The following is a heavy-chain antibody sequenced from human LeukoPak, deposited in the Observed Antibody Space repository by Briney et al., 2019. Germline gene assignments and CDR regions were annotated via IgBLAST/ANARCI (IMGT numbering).Heavy chain of an antibody. CDR3: ARAQGRSYDFWSGYYSEGGRGWYYFDY. V-gene: IGHV4-31*03. D-gene: IGHD3-3*01. J-gene: IGHJ4*02. Sequence: SQTLSLTCTVSGGSISSGGYYWSWIRQHPGKGLEWIGYIYYSGSTHYNPSLKSRVTISVDTSKNQFSLKLSSVTAADTAVYYCARAQGRSYDFWSGYYSEGGRGWYYFDYWGQGTLVTVSS. CDR2: IYYSGST. CDR1: GGSISSGGYY.